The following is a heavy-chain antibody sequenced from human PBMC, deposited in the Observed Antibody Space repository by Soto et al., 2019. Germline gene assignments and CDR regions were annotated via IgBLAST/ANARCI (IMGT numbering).Heavy chain of an antibody. J-gene: IGHJ3*02. CDR1: GFSLSNARMG. CDR3: ARMGPDSSGYSLQTPHAFDI. V-gene: IGHV2-26*01. Sequence: QVTLKESGPVLVKPTETLTLTCTVSGFSLSNARMGVSWIRQPPGKALEWLAHIFSNDEKSYSTSLKSRLTLSTETPKSQVVLTMTNMDPVDTATYYCARMGPDSSGYSLQTPHAFDIWGQGTMVTVSS. CDR2: IFSNDEK. D-gene: IGHD3-22*01.